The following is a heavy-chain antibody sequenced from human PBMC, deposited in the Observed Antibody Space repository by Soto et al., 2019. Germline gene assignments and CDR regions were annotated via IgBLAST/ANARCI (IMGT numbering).Heavy chain of an antibody. J-gene: IGHJ4*02. Sequence: EVQLVESGGGLVQPGGSLRLSCAGSGFTFRQYWMNWVRQAPGKGLEWVANIKQDGSEKHYVDSVKGRFTISRDNAKSSMFLQMNSLRAEDTAVYYCAYTTTLNGNWGQGTLVTVSS. CDR3: AYTTTLNGN. CDR2: IKQDGSEK. V-gene: IGHV3-7*01. CDR1: GFTFRQYW. D-gene: IGHD3-16*01.